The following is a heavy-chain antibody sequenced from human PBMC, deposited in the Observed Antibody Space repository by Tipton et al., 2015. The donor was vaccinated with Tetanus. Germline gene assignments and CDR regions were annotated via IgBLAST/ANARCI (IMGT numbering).Heavy chain of an antibody. Sequence: SLRLSCAASGFTFSSYAMSWVRQAPGKGLEWVSAISGSGGSTYYADSVKGRFTISRDNSKNTLYLQMNSLRAEDTAVYYCAKEGFDSSGYLIPLYFDYWGQGTLVTVSS. D-gene: IGHD3-22*01. CDR3: AKEGFDSSGYLIPLYFDY. J-gene: IGHJ4*02. V-gene: IGHV3-23*01. CDR1: GFTFSSYA. CDR2: ISGSGGST.